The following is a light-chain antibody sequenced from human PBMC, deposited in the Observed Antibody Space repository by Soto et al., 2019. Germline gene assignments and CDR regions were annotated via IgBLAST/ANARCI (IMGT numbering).Light chain of an antibody. Sequence: EIVLTHSPATLSFSPLEIATLSFSASQSISSYLAWYQQKPGQAPRLLIYDASNRATGIPARFSGSGSGTDFTLTISSLEPEDFAVYYCQQRSNWPWKFGQGTKVDIK. CDR3: QQRSNWPWK. CDR2: DAS. CDR1: QSISSY. J-gene: IGKJ1*01. V-gene: IGKV3-11*01.